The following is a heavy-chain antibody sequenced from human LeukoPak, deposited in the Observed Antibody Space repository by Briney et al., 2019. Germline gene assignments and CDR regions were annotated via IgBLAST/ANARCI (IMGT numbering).Heavy chain of an antibody. CDR2: INHSGST. J-gene: IGHJ3*02. CDR1: GGSFSGYY. CDR3: ARVGYGSGSEHAFDI. Sequence: SETLSLTCAVYGGSFSGYYWSWIRQPPGKGLEWIGEINHSGSTNYNPSLKSRVTISVDTSKNQFSLKLSSVAAADTAVYYCARVGYGSGSEHAFDIWGQGTMVTVSS. V-gene: IGHV4-34*01. D-gene: IGHD3-10*01.